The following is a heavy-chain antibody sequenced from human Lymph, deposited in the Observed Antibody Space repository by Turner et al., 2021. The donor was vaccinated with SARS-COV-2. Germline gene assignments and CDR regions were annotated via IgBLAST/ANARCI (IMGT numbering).Heavy chain of an antibody. CDR1: IFTVSSKY. V-gene: IGHV3-53*01. CDR2: IYSGGSK. Sequence: EVQLVESGGGLIQPGGSLRLSCAASIFTVSSKYMTGVRQAPGKGLEWVSVIYSGGSKYYADSVKGRFTISRDNSKNTLYLQMNSLRAEDTAVYYCARVLPYGDYFDYWGQGTLVTVSS. D-gene: IGHD4-17*01. CDR3: ARVLPYGDYFDY. J-gene: IGHJ4*02.